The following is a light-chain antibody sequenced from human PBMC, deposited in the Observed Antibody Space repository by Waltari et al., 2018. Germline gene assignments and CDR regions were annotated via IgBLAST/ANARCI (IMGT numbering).Light chain of an antibody. CDR1: SSDVGGYNY. Sequence: QSALTQPRSVSGSPGQPVTISCTGTSSDVGGYNYVSWYQQLPGKAPKLLLYEVNKRPAGVPDRFSGSKSGNTASLTISGLQAEDEADYYCCSYAGSYTFGVFGGGTKVTVL. CDR2: EVN. CDR3: CSYAGSYTFGV. V-gene: IGLV2-11*01. J-gene: IGLJ2*01.